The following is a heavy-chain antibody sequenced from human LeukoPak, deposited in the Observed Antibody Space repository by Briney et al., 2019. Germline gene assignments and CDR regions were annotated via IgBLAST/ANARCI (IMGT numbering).Heavy chain of an antibody. CDR2: IIPIFGTA. CDR1: GGTFISYA. D-gene: IGHD2-15*01. J-gene: IGHJ5*02. V-gene: IGHV1-69*05. Sequence: SVKVSCKASGGTFISYAINWVRQAPGQGLEWMGRIIPIFGTANYAQKFQGRVTITTDESTSTAYTELSSLRSEDTAVYYCARDSPYCSGGSCFRFDPWSQGTLVTVSS. CDR3: ARDSPYCSGGSCFRFDP.